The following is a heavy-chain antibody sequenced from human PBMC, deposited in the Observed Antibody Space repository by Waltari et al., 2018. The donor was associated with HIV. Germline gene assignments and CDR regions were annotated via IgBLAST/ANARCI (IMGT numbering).Heavy chain of an antibody. CDR1: GYTFGTYQ. Sequence: QVHLVQPGAEVKKPGAAMMVSCKASGYTFGTYQLHWVQQAPGQGFARMGIINPNGFTTNYAKKFQGRFPMTSDTPTSTVYMELSSLTSEDTAVYYCTRSSDWYNGFDVWGQGTMVTVSS. CDR2: INPNGFTT. J-gene: IGHJ3*01. V-gene: IGHV1-46*03. CDR3: TRSSDWYNGFDV. D-gene: IGHD6-19*01.